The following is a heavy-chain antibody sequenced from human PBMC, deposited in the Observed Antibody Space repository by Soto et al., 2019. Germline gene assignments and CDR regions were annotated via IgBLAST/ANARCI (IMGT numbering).Heavy chain of an antibody. V-gene: IGHV1-24*01. D-gene: IGHD3-22*01. J-gene: IGHJ1*01. CDR1: AYSLTDLS. Sequence: QVQLVQSGAEVKKPGASVKVSCKVSAYSLTDLSMHWVRQAPGKGLEWMGGFHPEDAETIYAQKCHGRVTMTEDTSTDTAYMELSSLRSEDTAVYYCATSGSSGYYSKKYFHHWGQGTLVTVS. CDR2: FHPEDAET. CDR3: ATSGSSGYYSKKYFHH.